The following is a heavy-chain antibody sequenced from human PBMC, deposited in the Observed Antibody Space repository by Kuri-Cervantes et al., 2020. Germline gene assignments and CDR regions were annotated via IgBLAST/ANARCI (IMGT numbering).Heavy chain of an antibody. CDR1: GGTFSSYA. J-gene: IGHJ6*03. CDR3: ARDRATVTPGGDYYYYYMDV. Sequence: ASVKVSCKASGGTFSSYAISWVRQAPGQGLEWMGWINPNSGGTNYAQKFQGRVTMTRDTSISTAYMELSRLRSDDTAVYYCARDRATVTPGGDYYYYYMDVWGKGTTVTVSS. CDR2: INPNSGGT. V-gene: IGHV1-2*02. D-gene: IGHD4-17*01.